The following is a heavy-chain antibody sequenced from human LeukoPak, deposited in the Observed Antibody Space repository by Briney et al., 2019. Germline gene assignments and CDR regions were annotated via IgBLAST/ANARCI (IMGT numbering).Heavy chain of an antibody. CDR3: ARDVLLWFGELEGWFDP. J-gene: IGHJ5*02. CDR2: IYTSGST. V-gene: IGHV4-4*07. CDR1: GGSISSYY. D-gene: IGHD3-10*01. Sequence: SETLSLTCTVSGGSISSYYWSWIRQPAGKGLEWIGRIYTSGSTNYNPSLKSRVTISVDTSKNQFSLKLSSVTAADTAVYYCARDVLLWFGELEGWFDPWGQGTLVTVSS.